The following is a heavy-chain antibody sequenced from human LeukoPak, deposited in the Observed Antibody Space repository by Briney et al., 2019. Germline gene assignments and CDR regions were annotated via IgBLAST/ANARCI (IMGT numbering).Heavy chain of an antibody. Sequence: PSETLSLTCTVSGGSISSYYWGWIRQPAGRGLEWIGRIYSSGNTNYNPSLKSRVTMSVDTSKNQFSLQVTSVTAADTAVYYRARMYSGTYGGIDYWGQGTLVTVSA. J-gene: IGHJ4*02. D-gene: IGHD1-26*01. V-gene: IGHV4-4*07. CDR1: GGSISSYY. CDR2: IYSSGNT. CDR3: ARMYSGTYGGIDY.